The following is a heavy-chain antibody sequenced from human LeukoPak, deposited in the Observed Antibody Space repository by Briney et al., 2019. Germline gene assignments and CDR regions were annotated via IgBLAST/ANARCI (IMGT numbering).Heavy chain of an antibody. CDR3: ARTPHRIVVVPAPRAFDI. D-gene: IGHD2-2*01. Sequence: GASVKVSCKASGYTFTSYGISWVRQAPGQGLEWMGWISAYNGNTSYAQKLQGRVTMTTDTSTSTAYMELRSLRSDDTAVYYCARTPHRIVVVPAPRAFDIWGQGTMVTVSS. CDR2: ISAYNGNT. V-gene: IGHV1-18*01. J-gene: IGHJ3*02. CDR1: GYTFTSYG.